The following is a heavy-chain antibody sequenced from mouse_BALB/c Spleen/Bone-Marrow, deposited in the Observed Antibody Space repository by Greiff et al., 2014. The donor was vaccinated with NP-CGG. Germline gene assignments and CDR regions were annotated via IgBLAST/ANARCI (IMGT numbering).Heavy chain of an antibody. D-gene: IGHD2-10*02. Sequence: VHVKQSGAELVRSGASVKLSCTASGFNIKDYYMHWVKQGPEQGLEWIGWIDPENGDTEYAPKFQGKATMTADTSSNAAYLQLSSLTSEDTAVYYCNEGYGNYGYWGQGTTLTVSS. CDR2: IDPENGDT. CDR1: GFNIKDYY. V-gene: IGHV14-4*02. CDR3: NEGYGNYGY. J-gene: IGHJ2*01.